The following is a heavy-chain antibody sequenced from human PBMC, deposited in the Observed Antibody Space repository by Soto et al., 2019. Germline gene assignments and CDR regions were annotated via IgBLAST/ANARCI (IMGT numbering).Heavy chain of an antibody. Sequence: ASLKITGKTSGNSFRSYWMGSVRQKTGKGLEWMGIIYPDDSNTRYSPSFQGQVTISADKSISTAFLQWSSLKAADSAMYYCARHLHSDSVHITPVSPDYWGQGTLVTVSS. D-gene: IGHD4-4*01. J-gene: IGHJ4*02. CDR1: GNSFRSYW. CDR3: ARHLHSDSVHITPVSPDY. V-gene: IGHV5-51*01. CDR2: IYPDDSNT.